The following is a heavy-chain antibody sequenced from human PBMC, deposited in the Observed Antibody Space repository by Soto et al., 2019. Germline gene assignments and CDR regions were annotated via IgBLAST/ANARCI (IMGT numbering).Heavy chain of an antibody. CDR1: GFTFEAHA. CDR2: IGWEGGTA. CDR3: ARDVPRYCSSSSCSTGFDP. V-gene: IGHV3-43D*04. Sequence: GGSLRLSCAASGFTFEAHAMHCVRQGPGKGLEWVSLIGWEGGTAFYADSVKGRFTVTRDNSKNSLYLQMNGLRIEDTAFYYCARDVPRYCSSSSCSTGFDPWGQGTLVTVSS. D-gene: IGHD2-15*01. J-gene: IGHJ5*02.